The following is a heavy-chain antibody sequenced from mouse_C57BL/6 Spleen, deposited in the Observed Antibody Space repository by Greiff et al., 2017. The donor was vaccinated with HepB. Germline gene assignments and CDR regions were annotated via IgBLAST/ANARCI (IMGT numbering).Heavy chain of an antibody. J-gene: IGHJ3*01. CDR1: GFTFSDAW. CDR3: AEYGYY. D-gene: IGHD2-2*01. Sequence: DVQLQESGGGLVQPGGSMKLSCAASGFTFSDAWMDWVRQSPEKGLEWVAEIRNKANNYATYYAESVKGRFTISRDDSKSSVYLQMNSLRAEDTGIYYCAEYGYYWGQGTLVTVSA. V-gene: IGHV6-6*01. CDR2: IRNKANNYAT.